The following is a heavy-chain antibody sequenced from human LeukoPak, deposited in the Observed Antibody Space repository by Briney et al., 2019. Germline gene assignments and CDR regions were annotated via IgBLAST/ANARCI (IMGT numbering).Heavy chain of an antibody. Sequence: SETLSLTCTVSGGSISSSSYYWGWIRQPPGKGLEWIGSIYYSGSTYYNPSLKSRVTISVDTSKNQFSLKLSSVTAADTAVYYCASACLFHGSGSPYYFDYWGQGTLVTVSS. CDR3: ASACLFHGSGSPYYFDY. CDR1: GGSISSSSYY. V-gene: IGHV4-39*01. D-gene: IGHD3-10*01. CDR2: IYYSGST. J-gene: IGHJ4*02.